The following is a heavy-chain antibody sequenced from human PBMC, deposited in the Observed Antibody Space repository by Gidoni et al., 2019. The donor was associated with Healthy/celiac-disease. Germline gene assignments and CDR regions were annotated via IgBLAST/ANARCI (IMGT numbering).Heavy chain of an antibody. CDR3: ARVSGGSPLGY. CDR2: ISYDGSNK. Sequence: GGVVQPGRSLRLSCAASGFTFSSYAMHWVRQAPGKGLEWVAVISYDGSNKYYADSVKGRFTISRDNSKNTLYLQMNSLRAEDTAVYYCARVSGGSPLGYWGQGTLVTVSS. D-gene: IGHD2-15*01. V-gene: IGHV3-30*01. J-gene: IGHJ4*02. CDR1: GFTFSSYA.